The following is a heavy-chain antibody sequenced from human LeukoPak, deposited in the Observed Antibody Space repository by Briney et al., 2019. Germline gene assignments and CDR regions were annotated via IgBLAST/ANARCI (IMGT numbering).Heavy chain of an antibody. Sequence: ASVKVSCXASGYMHINHAITWVRQAPGQGLEWMGWIGAYNGNTNYAQKFHDRVTLTTDTSTNTAYMELRSLRSDDTAVYYCARDPSLSSGWIHDAFDIWGQGTMVTVSS. CDR1: GYMHINHA. J-gene: IGHJ3*02. CDR2: IGAYNGNT. V-gene: IGHV1-18*01. D-gene: IGHD6-19*01. CDR3: ARDPSLSSGWIHDAFDI.